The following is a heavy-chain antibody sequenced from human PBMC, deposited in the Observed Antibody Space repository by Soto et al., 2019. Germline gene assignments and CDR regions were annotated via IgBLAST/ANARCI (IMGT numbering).Heavy chain of an antibody. CDR1: GFTFSSYG. CDR2: ISYDGSNK. J-gene: IGHJ3*02. Sequence: GGSLRLSCADSGFTFSSYGMHWVRQAPGKGLEWVAVISYDGSNKYYADSVKGRFTISRDNSKNTLYLQMNSLRAEDTAVYYCAKERESYPGAFDIWGQGTMVTVSS. CDR3: AKERESYPGAFDI. D-gene: IGHD3-10*01. V-gene: IGHV3-30*18.